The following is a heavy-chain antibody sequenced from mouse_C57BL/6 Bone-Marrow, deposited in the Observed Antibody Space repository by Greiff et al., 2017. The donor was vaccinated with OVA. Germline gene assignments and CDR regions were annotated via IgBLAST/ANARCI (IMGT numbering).Heavy chain of an antibody. Sequence: QVQLQQPGAELVMPGASVKLSCKASGYTFTSYWMHWVKQRPGQGLEWIGKIDPSDSYTNYNQKFKGKSTLTVDKSSSTAYMQLSSLTSEDSAVYYGARGNYYGSSYVLDYWGRGTAITVTS. CDR3: ARGNYYGSSYVLDY. CDR2: IDPSDSYT. V-gene: IGHV1-69*01. J-gene: IGHJ2*01. CDR1: GYTFTSYW. D-gene: IGHD1-1*01.